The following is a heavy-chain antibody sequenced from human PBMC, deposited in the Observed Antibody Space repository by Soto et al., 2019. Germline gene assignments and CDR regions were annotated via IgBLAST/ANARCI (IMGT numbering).Heavy chain of an antibody. CDR2: MNPNSGNT. Sequence: ASVKVSCKASGYTFTSYDINWVRQATGQGLEWMGWMNPNSGNTGYAQKFQGRVTMTRNTSISTAYMELSSVRSKETAVYYGAKNDFWSGYPTWGQGTLVTVSS. J-gene: IGHJ5*02. CDR3: AKNDFWSGYPT. CDR1: GYTFTSYD. D-gene: IGHD3-3*01. V-gene: IGHV1-8*01.